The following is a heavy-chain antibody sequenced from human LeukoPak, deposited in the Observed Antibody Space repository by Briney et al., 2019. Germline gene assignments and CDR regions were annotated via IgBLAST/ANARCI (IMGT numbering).Heavy chain of an antibody. J-gene: IGHJ2*01. CDR2: ITGGGDIT. D-gene: IGHD6-6*01. V-gene: IGHV3-23*01. CDR3: ARDRRPWYFDL. Sequence: GGSLRLSCAPSGFTFSSYAMSWVRQAPGKGLEWVSTITGGGDITKYADSVKGLFTISSDDPKNTLDLQINSLRADDTAVYYCARDRRPWYFDLWGRGTLVTVSS. CDR1: GFTFSSYA.